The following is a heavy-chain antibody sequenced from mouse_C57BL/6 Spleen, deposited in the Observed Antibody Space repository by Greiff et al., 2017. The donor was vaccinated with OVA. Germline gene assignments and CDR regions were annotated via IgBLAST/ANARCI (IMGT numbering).Heavy chain of an antibody. Sequence: QVTLQESGPGILQPSQTLSLTCSFSGFSLSTFGMGVGWIRQPSGKGLEWLAHIWWDDDKYYHPSLKSRLTISKDTSKTQVFLKIANVDTADTATYYCARRDYGSSPYFDVWGTGTTVTVSS. CDR1: GFSLSTFGMG. J-gene: IGHJ1*03. CDR3: ARRDYGSSPYFDV. CDR2: IWWDDDK. V-gene: IGHV8-8*01. D-gene: IGHD1-1*01.